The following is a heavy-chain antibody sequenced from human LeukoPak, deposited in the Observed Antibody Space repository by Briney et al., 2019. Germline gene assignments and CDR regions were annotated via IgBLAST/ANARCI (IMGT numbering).Heavy chain of an antibody. CDR2: ISGSGGST. D-gene: IGHD6-19*01. J-gene: IGHJ4*02. Sequence: QPGGSLRLSCATSGFTFSSYAVGWVRQAPGKGLEWVSSISGSGGSTYYADSVKGRFTISRDNSKNTLYLQMNSLRAEDTAVYYCAKDRDSSGWYYDYWGQGTLVTVSS. CDR3: AKDRDSSGWYYDY. V-gene: IGHV3-23*01. CDR1: GFTFSSYA.